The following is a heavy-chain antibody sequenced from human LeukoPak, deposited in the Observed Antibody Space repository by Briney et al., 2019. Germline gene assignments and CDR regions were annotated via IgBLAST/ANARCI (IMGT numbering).Heavy chain of an antibody. J-gene: IGHJ4*02. D-gene: IGHD3-10*01. CDR3: AKGAMVRGVIYYFDY. Sequence: GSLRLSCAASGFTFSSYAMSWVRQAPGKGLEWVSGITGSGGITYYADSVKGRFTISRDNSKNTLSLQMNSLRAEDTAVYYCAKGAMVRGVIYYFDYWGQGTLVTVSS. CDR1: GFTFSSYA. V-gene: IGHV3-23*01. CDR2: ITGSGGIT.